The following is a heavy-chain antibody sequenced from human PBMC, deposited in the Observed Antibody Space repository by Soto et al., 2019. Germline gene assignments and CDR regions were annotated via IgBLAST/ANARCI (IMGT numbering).Heavy chain of an antibody. J-gene: IGHJ6*03. V-gene: IGHV4-59*01. Sequence: PSETLSLTCTVSGGSISSYYWSWIRQPPGKGLEWIGYIYYSGSTNYNPSLKSRVTISVDTSKNQFSLKLSSVTAADTAVYYCARSRGIFGVVTNMDVWGKGTTVTVSS. D-gene: IGHD3-3*02. CDR3: ARSRGIFGVVTNMDV. CDR2: IYYSGST. CDR1: GGSISSYY.